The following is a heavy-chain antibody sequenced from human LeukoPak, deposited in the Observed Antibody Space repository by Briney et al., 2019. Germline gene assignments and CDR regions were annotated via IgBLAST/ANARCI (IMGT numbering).Heavy chain of an antibody. CDR1: GYSFTNYW. J-gene: IGHJ4*02. CDR3: ARQNGDLRGKNYFDY. Sequence: TGESLKISCKGSGYSFTNYWIAWVRQMPGKGLEWMGIIYPGDSDTRYRPSFQDQVTISADKSISTAYLQWSSLKASDTAMYYCARQNGDLRGKNYFDYWGQGTLVTVSS. CDR2: IYPGDSDT. D-gene: IGHD4-17*01. V-gene: IGHV5-51*01.